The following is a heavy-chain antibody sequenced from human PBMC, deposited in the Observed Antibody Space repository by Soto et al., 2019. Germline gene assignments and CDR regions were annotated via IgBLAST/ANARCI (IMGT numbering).Heavy chain of an antibody. J-gene: IGHJ6*02. CDR2: IDPSDSYT. Sequence: GESLKISCKGSGYSFTSYWISWVRQMPGKGLEWMGRIDPSDSYTNYSPSFQGHVTISADKSISTAYLQWSSLKASDTAMYYCASCKVGAYYSYGMDVWGQGTTVTVSS. CDR1: GYSFTSYW. D-gene: IGHD1-26*01. CDR3: ASCKVGAYYSYGMDV. V-gene: IGHV5-10-1*01.